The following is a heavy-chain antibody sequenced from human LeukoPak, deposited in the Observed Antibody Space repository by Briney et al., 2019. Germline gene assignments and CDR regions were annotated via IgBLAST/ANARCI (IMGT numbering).Heavy chain of an antibody. Sequence: ASVKVSCTASGYTFTGYYMHWVRQAPGKGLEWMGWINPNSGGTNYAQTFQGRVTMTRDTSISTAYMEMSRLRSDDTAVYYCARGTKRYYFDYWGQGTLVTVSS. J-gene: IGHJ4*02. CDR1: GYTFTGYY. V-gene: IGHV1-2*02. CDR3: ARGTKRYYFDY. CDR2: INPNSGGT. D-gene: IGHD1-1*01.